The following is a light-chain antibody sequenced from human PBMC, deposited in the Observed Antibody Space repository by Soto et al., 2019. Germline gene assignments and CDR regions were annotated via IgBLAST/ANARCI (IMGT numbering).Light chain of an antibody. J-gene: IGKJ1*01. CDR1: QSVSTY. CDR3: QQRTNWPRT. Sequence: DIVLTQSPATLSLSPGERATLSCRASQSVSTYLAWYQQKPGQAPRLLIYDASNRATGIQARFSGSGSGTDFTLTISSLEPEDFAVYYCQQRTNWPRTFGPGTKVEIK. V-gene: IGKV3-11*01. CDR2: DAS.